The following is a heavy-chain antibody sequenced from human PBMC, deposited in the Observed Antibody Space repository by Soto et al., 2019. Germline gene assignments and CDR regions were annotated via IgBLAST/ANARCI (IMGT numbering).Heavy chain of an antibody. CDR3: AKGEVRGIIPSYFDY. D-gene: IGHD3-10*01. V-gene: IGHV3-30*18. CDR1: EFTFRGFG. Sequence: QVQLVESGGGGFQPGRSLRLSCAGSEFTFRGFGLNWVRRAQGKGREWVARISNDGSNEYYVDSVKGRFTISRDNSKNTLYLQMDSLRAEDTAVYYCAKGEVRGIIPSYFDYWGLGTLVTVSS. CDR2: ISNDGSNE. J-gene: IGHJ4*02.